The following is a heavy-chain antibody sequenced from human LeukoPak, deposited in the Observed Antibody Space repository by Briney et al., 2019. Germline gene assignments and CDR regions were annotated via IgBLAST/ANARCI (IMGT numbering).Heavy chain of an antibody. CDR2: ISGIVGRT. Sequence: PGGSLRLSCAASGFTLSSYSTNWVRPPPGEGLEWVSAISGIVGRTYYADSVKGRFTISRDNSKNTLYLQMNSLRAEDTAVYYCAKVGNSGSYTVALDLWGEGTLVTVSS. J-gene: IGHJ4*02. V-gene: IGHV3-23*01. CDR3: AKVGNSGSYTVALDL. CDR1: GFTLSSYS. D-gene: IGHD1-26*01.